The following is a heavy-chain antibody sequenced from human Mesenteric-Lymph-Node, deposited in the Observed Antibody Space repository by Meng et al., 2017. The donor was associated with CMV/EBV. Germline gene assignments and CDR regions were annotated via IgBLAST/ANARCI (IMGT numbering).Heavy chain of an antibody. J-gene: IGHJ4*02. CDR3: ARDVGYSYGASFDY. Sequence: GGSLRLSCAASGFTFSSYGMHWVRQAPGKGLEWVAFIRYDGSNKYYADSVKGRFTISRDNSKNTLYLQMNTLRAEDTAVYYCARDVGYSYGASFDYWGQGTLVTVSS. CDR1: GFTFSSYG. CDR2: IRYDGSNK. D-gene: IGHD5-18*01. V-gene: IGHV3-30*02.